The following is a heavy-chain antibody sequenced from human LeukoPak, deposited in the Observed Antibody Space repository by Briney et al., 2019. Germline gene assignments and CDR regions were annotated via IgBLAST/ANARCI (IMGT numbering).Heavy chain of an antibody. V-gene: IGHV1-69*13. D-gene: IGHD3-22*01. CDR2: IISILGTT. J-gene: IGHJ4*02. Sequence: SVTVSCKASGGTFSSYAISWVRQAPGQGLEWMGGIISILGTTKYAQKFQGRVTITADESTSTAYMELSSLRSEDTAVYYCARSGDSSGYYYGERYWGQGTLVTVSS. CDR3: ARSGDSSGYYYGERY. CDR1: GGTFSSYA.